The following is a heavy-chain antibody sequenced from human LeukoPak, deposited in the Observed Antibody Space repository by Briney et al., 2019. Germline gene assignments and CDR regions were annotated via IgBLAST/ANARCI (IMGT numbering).Heavy chain of an antibody. CDR1: GGSISSGSFF. V-gene: IGHV4-61*02. CDR3: AKMHPFPENWFDP. J-gene: IGHJ5*02. D-gene: IGHD1-14*01. Sequence: SETLSLTCTVSGGSISSGSFFWSWIRQPAGKGLELIGRIYPTGGTNYNPSLKSRVTISLDTSKNQFSLKLTSVTAADTAVYYCAKMHPFPENWFDPWGQGTLVTVSS. CDR2: IYPTGGT.